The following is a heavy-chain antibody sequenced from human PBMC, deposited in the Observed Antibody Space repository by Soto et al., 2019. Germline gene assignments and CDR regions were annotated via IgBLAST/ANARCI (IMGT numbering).Heavy chain of an antibody. J-gene: IGHJ6*03. D-gene: IGHD2-15*01. CDR2: IKSKTDGGTT. CDR1: GFTFSHAW. V-gene: IGHV3-15*01. CDR3: TTGYCRGGGCLLYYYYYYMDI. Sequence: EVQLVESGGGLVKPGGSLRLSCAASGFTFSHAWMSWVRQVPGKGLEWVGRIKSKTDGGTTDYAAPVRGRFTVSRDDLENTLYLQMRSLKTEDTAVYYCTTGYCRGGGCLLYYYYYYMDIWGKGTTVTVSS.